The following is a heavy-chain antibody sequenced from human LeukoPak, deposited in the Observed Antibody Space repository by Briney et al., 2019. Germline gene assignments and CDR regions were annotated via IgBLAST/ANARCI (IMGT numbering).Heavy chain of an antibody. V-gene: IGHV1-46*01. CDR2: INPSGGST. CDR3: AKDPREQQLRGNYFDS. D-gene: IGHD6-13*01. J-gene: IGHJ4*02. Sequence: GASVKVSCKASGYTFISYYMHRVRQAPGQGLEWMGIINPSGGSTSYAQKFQGRVTMTRDTSTNTIYMELSSLRAEDTAVYHCAKDPREQQLRGNYFDSWGQGTQVTVSS. CDR1: GYTFISYY.